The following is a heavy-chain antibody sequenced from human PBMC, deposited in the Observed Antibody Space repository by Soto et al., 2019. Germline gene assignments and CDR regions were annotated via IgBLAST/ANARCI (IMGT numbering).Heavy chain of an antibody. CDR3: ARHGREFGGDLDY. CDR1: GGSISSSSYY. D-gene: IGHD3-10*01. Sequence: PSETLSLTCTVSGGSISSSSYYWGWIRQPPGKGLEWIGSIYYSGSTYYNPSLKSRVTISADTSKNQFSLKLSSVTAADTAVYYCARHGREFGGDLDYWGQGTLVTVSS. J-gene: IGHJ4*02. CDR2: IYYSGST. V-gene: IGHV4-39*01.